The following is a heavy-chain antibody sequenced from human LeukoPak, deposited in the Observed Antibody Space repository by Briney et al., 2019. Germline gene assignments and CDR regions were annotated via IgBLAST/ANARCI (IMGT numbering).Heavy chain of an antibody. CDR1: GFTFSRYW. CDR3: ARELGYSYGYNYYYGMDV. CDR2: ISSSSTI. J-gene: IGHJ6*02. Sequence: GGSLRLSCAASGFTFSRYWIHWVRQAPGKGLEWVSYISSSSTIYYADSVKGRFTISRDNAKNSLYLQMNSLRAEDTAVYYCARELGYSYGYNYYYGMDVWGQGTTVTVSS. D-gene: IGHD5-18*01. V-gene: IGHV3-69-1*01.